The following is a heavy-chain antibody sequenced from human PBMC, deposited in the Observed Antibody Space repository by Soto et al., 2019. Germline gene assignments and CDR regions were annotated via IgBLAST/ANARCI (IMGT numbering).Heavy chain of an antibody. CDR3: AQEPVRYQLPTELYMDV. CDR2: IHGDNGNT. Sequence: VHLVPSGAEVKKPGASVKVSCKASGYSFSTYAMNWVRQAPGQGLECMGWIHGDNGNTKYSQQFQGRVTITRDTSATAFSSYTDLSSLGSAGTGVYCAQEPVRYQLPTELYMDVWGEAPAVTVSS. CDR1: GYSFSTYA. V-gene: IGHV1-3*01. D-gene: IGHD2-2*01. J-gene: IGHJ6*03.